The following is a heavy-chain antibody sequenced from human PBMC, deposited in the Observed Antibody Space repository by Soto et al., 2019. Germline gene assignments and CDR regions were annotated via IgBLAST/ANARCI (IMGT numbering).Heavy chain of an antibody. CDR2: ISYDGSNK. CDR1: GFTFSDYA. D-gene: IGHD1-20*01. V-gene: IGHV3-30*18. J-gene: IGHJ4*02. Sequence: EQLLESGGGLVQPGGSLILSCAASGFTFSDYAMSWVRQAPGKGLEWVAVISYDGSNKYYADSVKGRFTISRDNSKNTLYLQMNSLRAEDTAVYYCAKQHNWNGIIDYWGQGTLVTVSS. CDR3: AKQHNWNGIIDY.